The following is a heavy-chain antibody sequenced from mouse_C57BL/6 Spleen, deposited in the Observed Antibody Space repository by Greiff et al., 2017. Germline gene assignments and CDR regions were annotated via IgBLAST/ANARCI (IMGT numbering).Heavy chain of an antibody. CDR3: ARRYYGSRAGYYAMDY. J-gene: IGHJ4*01. CDR1: GYTFTSYW. D-gene: IGHD1-1*01. CDR2: IYPGSGST. Sequence: QVQLQQPGAELVKPGASVKMSCKASGYTFTSYWITWVKQRPGQGLEWIGDIYPGSGSTNYNEKFKSNATLTVDTSSSTAYMQLSSLTSEDSAVYYCARRYYGSRAGYYAMDYWGQGTSVTVSS. V-gene: IGHV1-55*01.